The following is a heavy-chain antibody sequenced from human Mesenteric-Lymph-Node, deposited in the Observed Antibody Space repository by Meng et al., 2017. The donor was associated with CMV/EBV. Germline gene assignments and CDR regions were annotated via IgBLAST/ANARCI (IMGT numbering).Heavy chain of an antibody. Sequence: ASVKVSCKASGYTFTNYDINWVRQAPGQGLEWMGWISPYNGETNYVQKFQGRVSMTTDTSTSTAYMELRSLRSDDTAVYYCARDLSGEVAARTFDYWGQGTLVTVSS. CDR3: ARDLSGEVAARTFDY. D-gene: IGHD6-6*01. V-gene: IGHV1-18*01. CDR2: ISPYNGET. J-gene: IGHJ4*02. CDR1: GYTFTNYD.